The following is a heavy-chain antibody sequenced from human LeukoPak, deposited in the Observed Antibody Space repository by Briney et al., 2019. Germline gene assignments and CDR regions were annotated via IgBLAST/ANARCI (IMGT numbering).Heavy chain of an antibody. V-gene: IGHV3-53*01. D-gene: IGHD2-15*01. CDR1: GFSVSSNY. CDR3: ARIHGGYPFDY. Sequence: GGSLRLSCAASGFSVSSNYVSWVRQAPGKGLEWVSVIYSGGATYYADSVKGRFTISRDNAKNSLYLQMNSLRAEDTAVYYCARIHGGYPFDYWGQGTLVTVSS. CDR2: IYSGGAT. J-gene: IGHJ4*02.